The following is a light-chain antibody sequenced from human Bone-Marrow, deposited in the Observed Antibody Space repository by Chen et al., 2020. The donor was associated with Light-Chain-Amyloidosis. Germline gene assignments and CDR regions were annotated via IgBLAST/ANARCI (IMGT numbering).Light chain of an antibody. CDR2: GAS. CDR1: LSIRGN. CDR3: QQYNNWPLT. J-gene: IGKJ1*01. V-gene: IGKV3-15*01. Sequence: VMTQSPVALSVSPGDTATLSCRASLSIRGNLAWYQQRPGQAPRLLIYGASARATGIPARFSGSGFETDCTLTISTIQSEDFAVYYCQQYNNWPLTFGQGTRVDIK.